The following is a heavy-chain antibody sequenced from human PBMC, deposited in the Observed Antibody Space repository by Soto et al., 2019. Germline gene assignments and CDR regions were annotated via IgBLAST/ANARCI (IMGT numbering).Heavy chain of an antibody. J-gene: IGHJ4*02. CDR2: IYCSGST. Sequence: SETLSLTCTVSGGSISSYYWSWIRQPPGKGLEWIGYIYCSGSTNYNPSLKSRVTISVDTSKNQFSLKLSSVTAADTAVYYCARRYGSSFDYWGQGTPVTVSS. D-gene: IGHD3-10*01. CDR3: ARRYGSSFDY. V-gene: IGHV4-59*08. CDR1: GGSISSYY.